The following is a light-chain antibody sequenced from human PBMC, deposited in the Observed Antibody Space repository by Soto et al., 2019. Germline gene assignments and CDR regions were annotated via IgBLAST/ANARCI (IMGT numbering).Light chain of an antibody. CDR3: SSYAGSNVV. Sequence: QSVLTQPPSASGSPGQSVTISCTGTSSDVGSYNYVSWYQQHPGKAPKLMIYEVNKRPSGVPDRFSGSKSGNTASLTVSGLQAEDEADFYCSSYAGSNVVFGGGTKLPVL. V-gene: IGLV2-8*01. J-gene: IGLJ2*01. CDR1: SSDVGSYNY. CDR2: EVN.